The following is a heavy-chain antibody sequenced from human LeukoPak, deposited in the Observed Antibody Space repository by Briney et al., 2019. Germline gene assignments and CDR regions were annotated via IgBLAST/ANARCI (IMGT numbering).Heavy chain of an antibody. CDR2: IYSGGST. D-gene: IGHD3-3*01. CDR3: ARSHYDFWSGYSAGFDP. Sequence: PGGSLRLSCAASGFTVSSNYMSWVRQAPGKGLEWVSVIYSGGSTYYADSVKGRFTISRDNSKNTLYLQMNSLRAEDTAVYYCARSHYDFWSGYSAGFDPWGQGTLVTVSS. J-gene: IGHJ5*02. CDR1: GFTVSSNY. V-gene: IGHV3-53*01.